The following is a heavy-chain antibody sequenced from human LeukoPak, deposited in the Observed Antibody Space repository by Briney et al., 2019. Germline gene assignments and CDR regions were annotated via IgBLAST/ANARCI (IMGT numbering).Heavy chain of an antibody. V-gene: IGHV3-74*01. CDR3: AREGFCGGDCPGYFDL. Sequence: PGGSLRLSCAASGFTFSSYWMHWVRQAPGKGLVWVSRINSDGSSTSYADSVKGRFTISRDNAKNTLYLQMNSLRAEDTAVYYCAREGFCGGDCPGYFDLWGRGTLVTVSS. J-gene: IGHJ2*01. D-gene: IGHD2-21*02. CDR1: GFTFSSYW. CDR2: INSDGSST.